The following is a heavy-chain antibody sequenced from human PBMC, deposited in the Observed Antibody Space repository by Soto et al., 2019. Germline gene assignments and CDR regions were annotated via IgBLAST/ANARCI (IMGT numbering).Heavy chain of an antibody. CDR3: ARPAPLYCRGGSCCANWFDP. CDR1: GYSISSSNW. V-gene: IGHV4-28*01. J-gene: IGHJ5*02. D-gene: IGHD2-15*01. CDR2: IYYSGST. Sequence: QVQLQESGPGLVKPSDTLSLICAVSGYSISSSNWWGWIRQPPGKGLEWIGYIYYSGSTYYNPSLQRRATMSVDKSTNQLSLKLSSVTAVDTAVYSCARPAPLYCRGGSCCANWFDPWGQGTLVTVSS.